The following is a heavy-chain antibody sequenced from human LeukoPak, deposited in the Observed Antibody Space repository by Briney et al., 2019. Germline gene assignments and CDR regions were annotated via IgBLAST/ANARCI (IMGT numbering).Heavy chain of an antibody. V-gene: IGHV1-69*01. D-gene: IGHD3-22*01. CDR1: GDTFSSYA. J-gene: IGHJ3*01. Sequence: SVKVSCKASGDTFSSYAISWLRQAPGQGLEWMGGIIPILGTTNYAQKFQGRVTITADESTSTLYMELRSLRSEDTAIYHCARDDYYDSSAYRENPFDVWGQGTMVTVSS. CDR2: IIPILGTT. CDR3: ARDDYYDSSAYRENPFDV.